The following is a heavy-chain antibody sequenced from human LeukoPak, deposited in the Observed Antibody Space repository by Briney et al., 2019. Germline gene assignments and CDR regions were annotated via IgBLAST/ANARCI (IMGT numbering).Heavy chain of an antibody. J-gene: IGHJ6*03. D-gene: IGHD2-2*01. CDR3: ASCASSTSCDQYSYYYMDV. CDR1: GFTFSRYR. Sequence: GALRLSCAASGFTFSRYRMNWVGQAPGKGLEGVSYISSRSSTIYYADSVKGRFTISRDNAKNSLYLQINSLRAEDTAVYYCASCASSTSCDQYSYYYMDVWGKGTTVTISS. V-gene: IGHV3-48*01. CDR2: ISSRSSTI.